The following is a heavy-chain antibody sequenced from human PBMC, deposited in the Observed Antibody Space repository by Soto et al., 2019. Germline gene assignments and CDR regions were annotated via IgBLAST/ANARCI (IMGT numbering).Heavy chain of an antibody. CDR3: EADVLYGMDV. CDR1: GFIFTSSA. J-gene: IGHJ6*02. D-gene: IGHD2-8*01. CDR2: IVVGSGNT. Sequence: QMQLVQSGPEVKKPGTSVKVSCKASGFIFTSSAVQWVRQARGQRLEWIGRIVVGSGNTNYAQKFQERVTITRDMYTRTAYMEVSSLRCEDTAVHYCEADVLYGMDVWGQGTTVTVSS. V-gene: IGHV1-58*01.